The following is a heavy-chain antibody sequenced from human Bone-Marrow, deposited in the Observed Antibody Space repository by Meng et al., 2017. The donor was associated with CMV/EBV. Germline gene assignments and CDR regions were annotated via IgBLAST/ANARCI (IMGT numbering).Heavy chain of an antibody. CDR2: IYYSGST. D-gene: IGHD2-2*02. CDR3: ARSQGYQLLYVALD. CDR1: GGSISSSSYY. Sequence: SETLSLTCTVSGGSISSSSYYWGWIRQPPGKGLEWIGSIYYSGSTYYNPSLKSRVTISVDTSKNQFSLKLSSVTAADTAVYYCARSQGYQLLYVALDWGQGKLVNIAS. V-gene: IGHV4-39*07. J-gene: IGHJ4*02.